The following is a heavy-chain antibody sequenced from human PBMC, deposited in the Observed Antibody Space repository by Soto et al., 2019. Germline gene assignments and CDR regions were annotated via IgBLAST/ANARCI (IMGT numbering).Heavy chain of an antibody. Sequence: GGSLRLSCAASGFTFSSYAMHWVRQAPGKGLEWVALISYDTTNKYYADSVKGRFTISRDNSKKTLYLQMNSLSAEDTAIYYCARDGSGSYHYFDYWGQGTLVTVSS. CDR2: ISYDTTNK. J-gene: IGHJ4*02. CDR1: GFTFSSYA. V-gene: IGHV3-30-3*01. CDR3: ARDGSGSYHYFDY. D-gene: IGHD3-10*01.